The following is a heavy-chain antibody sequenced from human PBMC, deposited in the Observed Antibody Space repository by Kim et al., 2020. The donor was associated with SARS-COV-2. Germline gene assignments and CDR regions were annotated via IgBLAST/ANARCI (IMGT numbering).Heavy chain of an antibody. CDR1: GFNFDYYG. D-gene: IGHD1-26*01. V-gene: IGHV3-9*01. CDR2: INWNSGHT. J-gene: IGHJ3*02. CDR3: VKDRNTQWDNDGFEI. Sequence: GGSLRLSCAASGFNFDYYGMDWVRQAPGKGLEWVAGINWNSGHTDYADSVKGRFIISRDNAKNSLYLQMNSLRADDTAFYYCVKDRNTQWDNDGFEIWGQGTMVTVTS.